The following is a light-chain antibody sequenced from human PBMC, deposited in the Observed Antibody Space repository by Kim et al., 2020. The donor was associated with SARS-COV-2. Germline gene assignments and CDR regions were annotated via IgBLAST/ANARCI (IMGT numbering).Light chain of an antibody. CDR2: GAS. Sequence: EIVLTQSPGTLSLSPGERATLSCRASQSVSSSYLAWYQQKPGQAPRLLIYGASSRATGIPDRFSGSGSGTDFTLTISRLEPEDFAVYYCQQYGRSPPYTFGQGTKLEI. CDR3: QQYGRSPPYT. CDR1: QSVSSSY. J-gene: IGKJ2*01. V-gene: IGKV3-20*01.